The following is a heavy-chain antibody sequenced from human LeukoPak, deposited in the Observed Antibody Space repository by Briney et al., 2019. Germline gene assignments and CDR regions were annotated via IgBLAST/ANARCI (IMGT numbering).Heavy chain of an antibody. V-gene: IGHV3-23*01. D-gene: IGHD7-27*01. J-gene: IGHJ4*02. CDR2: ITTGDGNT. CDR3: AKDGGLWVSAHWGDS. Sequence: GGSLRLSCTASGFTFSSYIMTWVRQAPGKGLKWVSTITTGDGNTYYSDSVKGRFTVSRDDSKNTLYLQMNSLRAEDTAVYYCAKDGGLWVSAHWGDSWGRGTLVTVSS. CDR1: GFTFSSYI.